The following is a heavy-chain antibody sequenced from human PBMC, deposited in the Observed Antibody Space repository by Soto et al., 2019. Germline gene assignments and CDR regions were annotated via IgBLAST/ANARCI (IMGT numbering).Heavy chain of an antibody. J-gene: IGHJ5*02. CDR1: GGSVNIFY. Sequence: SETLSLTYTVSGGSVNIFYWSWIRRPPGKGLEWIGYVFYSGSTNYNPSLRSRVTMSVDWSKNQFSLRLTSVTAADTAVYYCARDFPSAIPGGEYFDLWGQGTLVTVSS. CDR3: ARDFPSAIPGGEYFDL. CDR2: VFYSGST. V-gene: IGHV4-59*02. D-gene: IGHD7-27*01.